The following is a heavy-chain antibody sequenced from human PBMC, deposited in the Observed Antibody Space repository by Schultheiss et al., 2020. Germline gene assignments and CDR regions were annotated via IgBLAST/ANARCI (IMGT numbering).Heavy chain of an antibody. CDR1: GYTFTSYD. Sequence: ASVKVSCKASGYTFTSYDINWVRQATGQGLEWMGWINPNSGGTNYAQKFQGWVTMTRDTSISTAYMELSRLRSDDTAVYYCARARGRTNWLDALDIWGQGTMVTVSS. CDR3: ARARGRTNWLDALDI. CDR2: INPNSGGT. D-gene: IGHD1-1*01. J-gene: IGHJ3*02. V-gene: IGHV1-2*04.